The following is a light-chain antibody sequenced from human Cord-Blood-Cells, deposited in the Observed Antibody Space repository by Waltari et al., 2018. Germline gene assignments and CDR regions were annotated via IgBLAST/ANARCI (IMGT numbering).Light chain of an antibody. CDR3: SSYTSSSTPV. J-gene: IGLJ3*02. CDR2: EVT. V-gene: IGLV2-14*01. CDR1: STDVASYNY. Sequence: SALTHPAPVPGSPGPSFPISCTGTSTDVASYNYVYWYKQPPGKAPKLMIYEVTTRPSGVSNRFSGSRSGNTASLTISGLQAEDEADYYCSSYTSSSTPVFGGGTKLTVL.